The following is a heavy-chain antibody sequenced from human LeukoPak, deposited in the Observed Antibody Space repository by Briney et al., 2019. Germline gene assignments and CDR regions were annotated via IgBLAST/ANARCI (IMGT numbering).Heavy chain of an antibody. CDR3: AGTYSSSWYGGWFDP. D-gene: IGHD6-13*01. CDR1: GGSISSSSYY. V-gene: IGHV4-39*01. CDR2: IYYSGST. J-gene: IGHJ5*02. Sequence: PSETLSLTCTVSGGSISSSSYYWGWIRQPPGKGLEWIGSIYYSGSTYYNPSLKSRVTISVDTSKNQFPLKLSSVTAADTAVYYCAGTYSSSWYGGWFDPWGQGTLVTVSS.